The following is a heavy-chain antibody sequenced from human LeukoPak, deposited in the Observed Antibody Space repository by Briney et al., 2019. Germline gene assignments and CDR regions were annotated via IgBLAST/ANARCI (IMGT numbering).Heavy chain of an antibody. CDR2: INHSGST. V-gene: IGHV4-34*01. J-gene: IGHJ6*04. Sequence: PSETLSLTCAVYGGSFSGYYWSWIRQPPGKGLEWIEEINHSGSTNYNPSLKSRVTISVDTSKNQFSLKLSSVTAADTVVYYCARGRSSYGMDVWGKGTTVTVSS. CDR1: GGSFSGYY. CDR3: ARGRSSYGMDV.